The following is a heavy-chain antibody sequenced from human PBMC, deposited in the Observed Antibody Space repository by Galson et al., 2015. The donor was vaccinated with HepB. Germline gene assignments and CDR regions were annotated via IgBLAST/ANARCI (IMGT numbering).Heavy chain of an antibody. V-gene: IGHV1-69*13. D-gene: IGHD4-17*01. CDR3: ARTPYGDYAYFDL. Sequence: SVKVSCKASGGTFNNYAINWVRQAPGQGLEWMGGIIPIFGTPSYTQKFQGRVTIIADESPSIVYMELSSLRSEDTAVYYCARTPYGDYAYFDLWGRGTLVTVSS. CDR2: IIPIFGTP. CDR1: GGTFNNYA. J-gene: IGHJ2*01.